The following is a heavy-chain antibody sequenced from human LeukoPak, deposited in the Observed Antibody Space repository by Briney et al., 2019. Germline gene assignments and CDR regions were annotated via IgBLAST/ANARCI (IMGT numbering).Heavy chain of an antibody. J-gene: IGHJ3*02. CDR3: ARDQAYDYVWGSYPLGAFDI. CDR1: GYTFTSYD. CDR2: INPNSGGT. V-gene: IGHV1-2*02. Sequence: ASVKVSCKASGYTFTSYDINWVRQAPGQGLEWMGWINPNSGGTNYAQKFQGRVTMTRDTSISTAYMELSRLRSDDTAVYYCARDQAYDYVWGSYPLGAFDIWGQGTMVTVSS. D-gene: IGHD3-16*01.